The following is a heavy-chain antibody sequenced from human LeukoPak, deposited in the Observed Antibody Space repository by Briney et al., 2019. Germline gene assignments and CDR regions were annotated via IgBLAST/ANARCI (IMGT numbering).Heavy chain of an antibody. Sequence: GASVKVSCKASGYTFTSYYMHWVRQAPGQGLEWMGIINPSGGSTSYAQKFQGRVTMPRDTSTSTVYMELSSLRSEDTAAYYCARGPGFGVVFSPLDFDYWGQGTLVTVSS. CDR1: GYTFTSYY. D-gene: IGHD3-3*01. J-gene: IGHJ4*02. V-gene: IGHV1-46*03. CDR3: ARGPGFGVVFSPLDFDY. CDR2: INPSGGST.